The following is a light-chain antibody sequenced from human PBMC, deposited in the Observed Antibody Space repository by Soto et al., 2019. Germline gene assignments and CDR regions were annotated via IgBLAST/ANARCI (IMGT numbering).Light chain of an antibody. CDR2: DAS. CDR1: QSVSSSY. CDR3: QQRSNWPWT. V-gene: IGKV3D-20*02. J-gene: IGKJ1*01. Sequence: EIVLAQSPGTLSLSPVEKAPLTYSVSQSVSSSYLAWYQQKPGQAPRLLIYDASNRATGIPARFSGSGSGTDFTLTISSLEPEDFAVYYCQQRSNWPWTFGQGTKVDIK.